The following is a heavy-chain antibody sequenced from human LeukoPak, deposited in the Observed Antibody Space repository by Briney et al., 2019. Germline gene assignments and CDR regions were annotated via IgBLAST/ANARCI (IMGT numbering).Heavy chain of an antibody. CDR3: AKDRGGSGWYFDY. CDR1: GFTFSSYW. J-gene: IGHJ4*02. D-gene: IGHD6-19*01. CDR2: IKQDGSNK. Sequence: GGSLRLSCAASGFTFSSYWMSWVRQAPGKGLEWVANIKQDGSNKYYADSVKGRFTISRDNSKNTLYLQMNSLRAEDTAVYYCAKDRGGSGWYFDYWGQGTLVTVSS. V-gene: IGHV3-7*01.